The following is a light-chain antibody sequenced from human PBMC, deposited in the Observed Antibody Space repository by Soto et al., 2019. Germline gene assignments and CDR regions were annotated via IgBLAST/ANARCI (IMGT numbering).Light chain of an antibody. CDR3: QQYNNWPPLT. CDR1: QSVSSN. J-gene: IGKJ4*01. CDR2: GAS. V-gene: IGKV3-15*01. Sequence: EIVMTQSPATLSVSPGERVTLSCRAGQSVSSNLAWYQQKPGQAPRLLIYGASTRATGIPARFSGSGSGTEFTLTISSLQSEDFAVYYCQQYNNWPPLTFGGGTKVEFK.